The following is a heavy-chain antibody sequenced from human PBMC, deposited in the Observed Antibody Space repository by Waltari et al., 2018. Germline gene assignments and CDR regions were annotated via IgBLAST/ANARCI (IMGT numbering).Heavy chain of an antibody. CDR3: ARGKRSSSRIYDA. CDR2: ILHSGTT. V-gene: IGHV4-34*02. D-gene: IGHD2-2*01. Sequence: QVQLQQWGAGLLKPSETLSLTCAVYGWFLNGYYWTWIRQSPGKGLEWMGDILHSGTTNYNPSLKSRLTLSVDTSKNQISLKVTSVTAADTALYYCARGKRSSSRIYDAWGQGTLVTVSS. J-gene: IGHJ5*02. CDR1: GWFLNGYY.